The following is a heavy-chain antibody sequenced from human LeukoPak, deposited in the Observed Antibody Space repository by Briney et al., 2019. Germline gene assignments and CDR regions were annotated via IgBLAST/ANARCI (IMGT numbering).Heavy chain of an antibody. V-gene: IGHV1-8*01. CDR3: ARGLSSSWYRIGY. J-gene: IGHJ4*02. CDR1: VYTFTSYD. CDR2: MNPNSGNT. Sequence: GASVKVSCNASVYTFTSYDINWVRQATGQGLEWMGWMNPNSGNTGYAQKFQGRVTMTRNTSISTAYMELSSLRSEDTAVYYCARGLSSSWYRIGYWGQGTLVTVSS. D-gene: IGHD6-13*01.